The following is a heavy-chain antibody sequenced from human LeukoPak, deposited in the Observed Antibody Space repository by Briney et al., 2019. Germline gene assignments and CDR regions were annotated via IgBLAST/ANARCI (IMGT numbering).Heavy chain of an antibody. CDR2: IYSGGST. D-gene: IGHD3-22*01. CDR1: GFTVSSNY. Sequence: GGSLRLSCAASGFTVSSNYMSWVRQAPGKGLEWVSVIYSGGSTYSADSVKGRFTISRDNSKNTLYLQMNSLRAEDTAVYYCARAWYYYDSSGYRDWGQGTLVTVSS. V-gene: IGHV3-53*01. J-gene: IGHJ4*02. CDR3: ARAWYYYDSSGYRD.